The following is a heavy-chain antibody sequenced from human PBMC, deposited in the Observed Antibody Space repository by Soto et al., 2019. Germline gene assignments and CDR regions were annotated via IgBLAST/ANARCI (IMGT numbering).Heavy chain of an antibody. CDR3: ARHPGRPYYYYGMDV. V-gene: IGHV1-69*12. CDR1: GGTFSSYA. J-gene: IGHJ6*02. Sequence: QVQLVQSGAEVKKPGSSVKVSCKASGGTFSSYAISWVRQAPGQGLEWMGGIIPIFGTANYAQKFQGRVTVTAVESTSTAYMELSSLRAEDTAVYYCARHPGRPYYYYGMDVWGQGTTVTVSS. D-gene: IGHD2-15*01. CDR2: IIPIFGTA.